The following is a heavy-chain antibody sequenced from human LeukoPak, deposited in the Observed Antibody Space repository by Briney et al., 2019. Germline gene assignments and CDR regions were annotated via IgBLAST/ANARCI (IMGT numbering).Heavy chain of an antibody. J-gene: IGHJ5*02. CDR2: ISAYNGNT. CDR1: GYTFTSYG. V-gene: IGHV1-18*01. CDR3: ARDRVMTTVTMAYNWFDP. D-gene: IGHD4-17*01. Sequence: VASVKVSCKASGYTFTSYGISWVRQAPGQGLEWMGWISAYNGNTNYAQKLQGRVTMTTDTSTSTAYMELRSLRSDDTAVYYCARDRVMTTVTMAYNWFDPWGQGTLVTVSS.